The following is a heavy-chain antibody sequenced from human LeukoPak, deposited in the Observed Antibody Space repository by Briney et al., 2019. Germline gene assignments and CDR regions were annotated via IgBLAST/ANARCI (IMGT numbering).Heavy chain of an antibody. J-gene: IGHJ4*02. CDR3: ARDFSWSVDY. V-gene: IGHV1-46*02. CDR1: GDILNSYH. D-gene: IGHD6-13*01. CDR2: IKHSGGST. Sequence: ASVKVSCTASGDILNSYHIHWVRQAPGQGLEWMGIIKHSGGSTTYAQKFQGRLTVTRDTSTGTVNMELSSLTSEDTAVYYCARDFSWSVDYWGQGALVTVSS.